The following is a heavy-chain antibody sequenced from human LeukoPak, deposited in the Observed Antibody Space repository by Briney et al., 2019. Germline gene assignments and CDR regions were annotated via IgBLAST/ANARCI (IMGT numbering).Heavy chain of an antibody. Sequence: GGSLRLSCAASGFTFSSYSMNWVRQAPGKGLEWVSFISTSSSYIHNADSVKGRFTISRDNAENSLYLQMNSLRAEDTAVYYCARDGTAAGEDAFDIWGQGTMVTVSS. J-gene: IGHJ3*02. CDR3: ARDGTAAGEDAFDI. D-gene: IGHD6-13*01. CDR2: ISTSSSYI. CDR1: GFTFSSYS. V-gene: IGHV3-21*01.